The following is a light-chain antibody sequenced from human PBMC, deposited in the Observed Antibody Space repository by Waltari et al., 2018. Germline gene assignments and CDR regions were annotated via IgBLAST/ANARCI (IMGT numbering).Light chain of an antibody. CDR3: AAWDGTLSAVA. J-gene: IGLJ2*01. Sequence: QSVLAQPPSASGTPGQRVIISCSGSRSNIEYSFVYWSQQFPGTAPKVLIQRNSQRPSGVPGRSSGSRSGTSASLAIGGLRPEDEADYYCAAWDGTLSAVAFGGGTKLTVL. CDR2: RNS. V-gene: IGLV1-47*01. CDR1: RSNIEYSF.